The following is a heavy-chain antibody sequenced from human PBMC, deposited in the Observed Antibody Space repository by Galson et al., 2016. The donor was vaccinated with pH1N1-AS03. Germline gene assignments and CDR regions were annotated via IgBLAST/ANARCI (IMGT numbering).Heavy chain of an antibody. V-gene: IGHV3-74*03. D-gene: IGHD1-14*01. Sequence: SLRLSCAGSGFSFNNYWMHWVRQAPGQGLVWVARINNDGSDSTYADSVKGRFTISRDNSRNTVYLQMAGLRAEDTATYFCARRQERIVNGAYNRNVGYGAFDSWGQGRLVAVSS. CDR2: INNDGSDS. CDR3: ARRQERIVNGAYNRNVGYGAFDS. J-gene: IGHJ1*01. CDR1: GFSFNNYW.